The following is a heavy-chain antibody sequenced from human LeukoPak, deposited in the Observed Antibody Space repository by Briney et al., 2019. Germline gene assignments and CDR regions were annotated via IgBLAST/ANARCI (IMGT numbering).Heavy chain of an antibody. J-gene: IGHJ4*02. CDR3: KTVVAANREDDY. CDR1: GFTFSGSA. D-gene: IGHD2-15*01. V-gene: IGHV3-73*01. Sequence: GGSLRLSCAASGFTFSGSAMHWVRQASGKGLEWVGRIRSKANSYATAYAASVKGRFTISRDDSKNTAYLQMNSLKTEDTAVYYCKTVVAANREDDYWGQGTLVTVSS. CDR2: IRSKANSYAT.